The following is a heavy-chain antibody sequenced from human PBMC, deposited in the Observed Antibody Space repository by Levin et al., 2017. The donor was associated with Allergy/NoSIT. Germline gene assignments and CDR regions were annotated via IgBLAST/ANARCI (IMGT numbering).Heavy chain of an antibody. D-gene: IGHD3-3*01. Sequence: KPGGSLRLSCAASGFTFSSYAMNWVRQAPGKGLEWVSSIGSRNAYIYYADSVRGRFTISRDNAKNSLYLQLNSLRAEDTAVYYCARDMETFDFWSASEYWGQGTLVTVSS. CDR1: GFTFSSYA. V-gene: IGHV3-21*01. CDR2: IGSRNAYI. J-gene: IGHJ4*02. CDR3: ARDMETFDFWSASEY.